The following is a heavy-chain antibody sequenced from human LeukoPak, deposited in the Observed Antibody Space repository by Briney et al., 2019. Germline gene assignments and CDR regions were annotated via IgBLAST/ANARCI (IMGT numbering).Heavy chain of an antibody. V-gene: IGHV3-21*01. Sequence: GGSLRLSCAASGFTFSSCGFNWVRRAPGRGLEWVSSIGPTGTDRYYADSVRGRFTISRDNAKNSMYLQMDSLRDEDTAVYCATEAIGRHYDYWGQGTLLTVSS. CDR1: GFTFSSCG. CDR2: IGPTGTDR. CDR3: ATEAIGRHYDY. J-gene: IGHJ4*02.